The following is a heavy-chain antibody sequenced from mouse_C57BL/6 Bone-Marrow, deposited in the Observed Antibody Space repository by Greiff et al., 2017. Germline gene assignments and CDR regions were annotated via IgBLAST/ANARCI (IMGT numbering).Heavy chain of an antibody. Sequence: DVMLVESGEGLVKPGGSLKLSCAASGFTFSSYAMSWVRQTPEKRLEWVAYISSGGDYIYYADTVKGRFTISRDNARNTLYLQLSSLKSEDTAMYYCTRVLLHRPPDVWGTGTTVTVSS. CDR2: ISSGGDYI. D-gene: IGHD1-1*01. CDR1: GFTFSSYA. CDR3: TRVLLHRPPDV. V-gene: IGHV5-9-1*02. J-gene: IGHJ1*03.